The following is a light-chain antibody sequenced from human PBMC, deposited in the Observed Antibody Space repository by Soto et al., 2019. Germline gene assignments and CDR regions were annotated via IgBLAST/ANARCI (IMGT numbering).Light chain of an antibody. V-gene: IGKV1-17*03. CDR2: AES. J-gene: IGKJ2*01. Sequence: DVQMTKSPSARSASVGARVTITGRARQGISGSLAWFQQKPGKVPRRRIYAESSLQSGVPSRFSGSGSGTEFTLTISSLQPEDFATYYCLQHNDYPFTFGQGTKLEIK. CDR3: LQHNDYPFT. CDR1: QGISGS.